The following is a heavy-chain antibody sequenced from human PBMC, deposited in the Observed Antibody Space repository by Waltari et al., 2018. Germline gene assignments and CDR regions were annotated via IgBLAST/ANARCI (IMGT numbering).Heavy chain of an antibody. Sequence: EVKLVESGGGLVQPGGSLRLSCAVSGFPFSSSWMRWVRQAPGRGLGWLTDIKQDGSDTYYVDSVRGRFTISRDNAKTSLYLQMTSLRVEDTAVYYCVKGGGSFDSWGQGTLVTVSS. D-gene: IGHD2-15*01. CDR3: VKGGGSFDS. J-gene: IGHJ4*02. CDR1: GFPFSSSW. V-gene: IGHV3-7*01. CDR2: IKQDGSDT.